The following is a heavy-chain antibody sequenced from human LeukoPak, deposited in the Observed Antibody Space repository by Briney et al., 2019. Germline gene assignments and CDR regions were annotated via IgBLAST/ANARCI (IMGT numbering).Heavy chain of an antibody. D-gene: IGHD2-2*01. CDR3: AKPLVPAANLRAEYFQH. CDR2: IRYDGSNK. J-gene: IGHJ1*01. CDR1: GFTFSSYG. Sequence: PGGSLRLSCAASGFTFSSYGMHWVRQAPGKGLEWVAFIRYDGSNKYYADSVKGRFTISRDNSKNTLYLQMNSLRAEDTAVYYCAKPLVPAANLRAEYFQHWGQGTLVTVSS. V-gene: IGHV3-30*02.